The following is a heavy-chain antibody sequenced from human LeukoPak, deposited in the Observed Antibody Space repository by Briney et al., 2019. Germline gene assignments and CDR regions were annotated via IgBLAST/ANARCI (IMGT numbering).Heavy chain of an antibody. CDR1: GFTVSSNY. Sequence: GGSLRLSCAASGFTVSSNYMSWVRQAPGKGLEWVSVIYSGGSTYYADSVEGRFTISRDNSKNTLYLQMNSLRAEDTAVYYCASGITGTYFDYWGQGTLVTVSS. CDR2: IYSGGST. J-gene: IGHJ4*02. V-gene: IGHV3-53*01. CDR3: ASGITGTYFDY. D-gene: IGHD1-7*01.